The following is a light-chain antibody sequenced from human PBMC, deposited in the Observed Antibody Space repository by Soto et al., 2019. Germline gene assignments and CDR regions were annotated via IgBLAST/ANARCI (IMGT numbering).Light chain of an antibody. CDR1: QGISNY. CDR2: AAS. V-gene: IGKV1-27*01. J-gene: IGKJ4*01. Sequence: DIQMTQSPSSLSASVGDRVTITCRASQGISNYLAWYQQIPGKVPKLLISAASTLQSGVPSRFSGSGSGTAFTLTISCLPSEDVAFYYCQKYTNIPAFGGGTKVEIK. CDR3: QKYTNIPA.